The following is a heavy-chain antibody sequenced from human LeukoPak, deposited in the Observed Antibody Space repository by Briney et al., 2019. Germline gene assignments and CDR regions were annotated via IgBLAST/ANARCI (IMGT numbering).Heavy chain of an antibody. V-gene: IGHV6-1*01. D-gene: IGHD1-26*01. J-gene: IGHJ3*02. CDR3: ARHDPIVGTPDAFDI. CDR2: TYYRSKWYN. Sequence: SQTLSLTCAISGDSVSSNSAAWNWIRQSPSRGLEWLGRTYYRSKWYNDYAVSVKSRITINPDTSKNQFSLKLSSVTAADTAVYYCARHDPIVGTPDAFDIWGQGTMVTVSS. CDR1: GDSVSSNSAA.